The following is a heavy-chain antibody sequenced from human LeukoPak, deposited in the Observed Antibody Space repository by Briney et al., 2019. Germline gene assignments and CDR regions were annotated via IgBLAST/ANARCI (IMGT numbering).Heavy chain of an antibody. D-gene: IGHD2-2*01. CDR2: MNPNAGNS. J-gene: IGHJ5*02. CDR3: ARKTCTTTSCLHP. CDR1: GYTFTSYD. Sequence: ASVKVSCKASGYTFTSYDINWVRQAAGQGLEWMGWMNPNAGNSGYAQRFQGRVTLTRDTSIDTAYMELSSLGSEDTAVYYCARKTCTTTSCLHPWGQGTLVTVSS. V-gene: IGHV1-8*01.